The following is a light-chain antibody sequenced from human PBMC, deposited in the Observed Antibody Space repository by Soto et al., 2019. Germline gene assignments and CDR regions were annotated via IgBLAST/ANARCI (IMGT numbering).Light chain of an antibody. Sequence: QSVLTQSPSASASLGASVKLTCTLSSGHSSYAIAWHQQQPEKGPRYLMKLNSDGSHSKGDGIPDRFSGSSSGAERYLTISSLQSEDEADYDCQTWGTGIQGVFGGGTKLTVL. J-gene: IGLJ2*01. CDR2: LNSDGSH. CDR3: QTWGTGIQGV. V-gene: IGLV4-69*01. CDR1: SGHSSYA.